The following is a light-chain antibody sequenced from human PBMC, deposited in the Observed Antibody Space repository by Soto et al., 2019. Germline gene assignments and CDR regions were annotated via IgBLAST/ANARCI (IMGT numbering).Light chain of an antibody. CDR3: SLSAGSSNV. CDR2: EVN. J-gene: IGLJ1*01. Sequence: QSVLTQPPSASGSPGQSVAISCTGTSSDVGGYNYVSWYQQHPGKAPKLMIYEVNKRPSGVPDRFSGSKSGNTASLTVSGLQAEDEADYYCSLSAGSSNVFGTGTKLTVL. CDR1: SSDVGGYNY. V-gene: IGLV2-8*01.